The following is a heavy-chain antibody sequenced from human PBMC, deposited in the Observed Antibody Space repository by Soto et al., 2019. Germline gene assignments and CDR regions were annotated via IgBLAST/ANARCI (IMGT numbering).Heavy chain of an antibody. D-gene: IGHD6-19*01. CDR3: ATDFIAVAGDRSDY. CDR2: FDPEDGET. Sequence: GAGGKVSCKVSGYTLTELSMHWVRQAPGKGLEWMGGFDPEDGETIYAQKFQGRVTMTEDTSTDTAYMELSSLRSEDTAVYYCATDFIAVAGDRSDYWGQGTLVTVSS. CDR1: GYTLTELS. J-gene: IGHJ4*02. V-gene: IGHV1-24*01.